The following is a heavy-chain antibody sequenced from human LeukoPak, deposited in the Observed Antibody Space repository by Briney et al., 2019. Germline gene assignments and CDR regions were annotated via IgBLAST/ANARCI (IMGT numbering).Heavy chain of an antibody. CDR2: ISGSDGNT. V-gene: IGHV3-23*01. Sequence: GGSLRLSCAASGFTFSKYAMSWVREAPGKGLEWVSAISGSDGNTFYADSVKGRFTISRDNSKNTLSLQMNNLRAEDTALYYCARDSSVPYGITDWGQGTLVTVS. CDR1: GFTFSKYA. D-gene: IGHD4-17*01. CDR3: ARDSSVPYGITD. J-gene: IGHJ4*02.